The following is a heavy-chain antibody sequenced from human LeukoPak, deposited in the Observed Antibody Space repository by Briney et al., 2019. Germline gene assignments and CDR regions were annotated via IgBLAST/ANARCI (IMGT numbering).Heavy chain of an antibody. D-gene: IGHD3-10*01. CDR3: ARDVRHRSITMVRGQGDY. J-gene: IGHJ4*02. CDR1: GYTFTGYG. Sequence: GASVKVSCKASGYTFTGYGISWVRQAPGQGLEWVGWISAYNGNTNYAQKLQGRVTMTTDTSTSTAYMELRSLRSDDTAVYYCARDVRHRSITMVRGQGDYWGQGTLVTVSS. CDR2: ISAYNGNT. V-gene: IGHV1-18*01.